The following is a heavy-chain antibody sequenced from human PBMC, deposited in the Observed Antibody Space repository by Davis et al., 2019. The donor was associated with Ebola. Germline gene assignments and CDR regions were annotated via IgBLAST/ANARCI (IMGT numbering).Heavy chain of an antibody. V-gene: IGHV1-69*04. CDR1: RGTFSTYD. CDR2: IIPMVGTA. D-gene: IGHD1-26*01. CDR3: ARDLGRYNDH. J-gene: IGHJ4*02. Sequence: SVTVSCKASRGTFSTYDINWVRQAPGQGLEWMGRIIPMVGTATYAQKFQGRVTITADKSTSTAYMEMSGLRSEDTAVYYCARDLGRYNDHWGQGTLVTVSS.